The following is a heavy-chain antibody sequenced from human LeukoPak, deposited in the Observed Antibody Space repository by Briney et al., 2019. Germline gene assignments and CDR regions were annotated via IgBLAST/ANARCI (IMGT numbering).Heavy chain of an antibody. CDR1: GGSISSGDYY. CDR2: IYYSGST. Sequence: SETLSLTCTVSGGSISSGDYYWSWIRQPPGKGLEWIGYIYYSGSTYYNPSLSSRVTISVDMSKNQFSLKLSSVTAADTAVYYCARDRIRGYSGYGNNWFDPWGQGTLVTVSS. V-gene: IGHV4-30-4*01. J-gene: IGHJ5*02. D-gene: IGHD5-12*01. CDR3: ARDRIRGYSGYGNNWFDP.